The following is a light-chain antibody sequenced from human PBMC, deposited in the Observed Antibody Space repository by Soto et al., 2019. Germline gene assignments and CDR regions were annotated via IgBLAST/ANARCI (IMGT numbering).Light chain of an antibody. J-gene: IGLJ1*01. CDR2: EVS. V-gene: IGLV2-14*01. CDR1: SSNIGAGYD. CDR3: SSYTSSSTHV. Sequence: QSVLTQPPSVSGAPGQRVTISCTGSSSNIGAGYDVHWYQQHPGKAPKLMIYEVSNRPSGVSNRFSGSKSGNTASLTISGLQAEDEADYYCSSYTSSSTHVFGTGTKVTVL.